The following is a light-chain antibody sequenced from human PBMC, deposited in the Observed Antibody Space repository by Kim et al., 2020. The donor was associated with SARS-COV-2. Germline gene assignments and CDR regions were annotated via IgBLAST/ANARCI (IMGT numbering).Light chain of an antibody. V-gene: IGLV2-23*02. CDR1: RSDVGSYNL. CDR3: CSYACSSTLV. Sequence: SITLSCTGTRSDVGSYNLVSWYQQHPGKDPKLMIYEVSKRPSGVSNRVSGSKSGNTASLTISGLQAEDEADYYCCSYACSSTLVFGGGTQLTVL. CDR2: EVS. J-gene: IGLJ2*01.